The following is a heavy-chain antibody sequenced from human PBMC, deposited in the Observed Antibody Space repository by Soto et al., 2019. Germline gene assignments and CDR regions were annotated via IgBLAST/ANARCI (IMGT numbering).Heavy chain of an antibody. D-gene: IGHD4-17*01. CDR2: ISGSGGST. J-gene: IGHJ4*02. V-gene: IGHV3-23*01. CDR3: AKDSSFNTVTDY. CDR1: GFTFSSYA. Sequence: GGSLRLSCAASGFTFSSYAMSWVRQAPGKGLEWVSAISGSGGSTYYADSVKGRFTISRDNAKNTLYLQMNSLRAEDTAVYYCAKDSSFNTVTDYWGQGTLVTVSS.